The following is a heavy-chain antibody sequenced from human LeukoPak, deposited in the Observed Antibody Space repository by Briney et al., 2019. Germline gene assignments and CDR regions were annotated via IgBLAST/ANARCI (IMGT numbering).Heavy chain of an antibody. V-gene: IGHV3-30*18. J-gene: IGHJ4*02. D-gene: IGHD3-9*01. CDR2: ISYDGSNK. CDR1: GFTFSSYG. CDR3: AKESDILTGYCFSEISSYYFDY. Sequence: GSLRLSCAASGFTFSSYGMHWVRQAPGKGLEWVAVISYDGSNKYYADSVKGRFTISRDNSKNTLYLQMNSLRAGDTAVYYCAKESDILTGYCFSEISSYYFDYWGQGTLVTVSS.